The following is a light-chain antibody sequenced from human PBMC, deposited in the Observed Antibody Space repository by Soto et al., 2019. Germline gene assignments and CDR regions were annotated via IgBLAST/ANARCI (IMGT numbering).Light chain of an antibody. CDR1: HSISSSS. CDR2: DTS. CDR3: QQYDSSPRT. V-gene: IGKV3-20*01. Sequence: EIVLTQSPGTLSLSPGERATLSCRASHSISSSSLAWYQQKPGQAPRLLIYDTSSRATGIPDRFRGSGSGTDFTLTISILEPEDFTVYYCQQYDSSPRTFGQGTKVDIK. J-gene: IGKJ1*01.